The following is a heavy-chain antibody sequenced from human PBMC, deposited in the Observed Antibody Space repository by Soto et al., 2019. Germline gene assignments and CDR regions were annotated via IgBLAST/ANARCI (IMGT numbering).Heavy chain of an antibody. Sequence: SVKVSCKASGGTFSSYTISWVRQAPGQGLEWMGRIIPILGIANYAQKFQGRVTITADKSTSTAYMELSSLRSEDTAVYYCARGSGYDFTHTDYWGQGTLVTVYS. CDR2: IIPILGIA. J-gene: IGHJ4*02. V-gene: IGHV1-69*02. CDR1: GGTFSSYT. CDR3: ARGSGYDFTHTDY. D-gene: IGHD5-12*01.